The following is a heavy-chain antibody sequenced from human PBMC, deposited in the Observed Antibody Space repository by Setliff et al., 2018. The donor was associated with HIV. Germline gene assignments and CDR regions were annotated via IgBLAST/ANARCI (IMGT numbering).Heavy chain of an antibody. CDR2: ISGSGGST. D-gene: IGHD5-12*01. J-gene: IGHJ4*02. CDR3: AKVGYIVATITFDY. V-gene: IGHV3-23*01. Sequence: VASVKVSCKVSGYSLTELSIHWVRQAPGKGLEWVSAISGSGGSTYYADSVKGRFTISRDNSKNTLYLQMNSLRAEDTAVYYCAKVGYIVATITFDYWGQGTLVTVS. CDR1: GYSLTELS.